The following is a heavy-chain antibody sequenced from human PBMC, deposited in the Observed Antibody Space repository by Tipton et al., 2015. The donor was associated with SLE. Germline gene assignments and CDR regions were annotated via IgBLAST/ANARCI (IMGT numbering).Heavy chain of an antibody. J-gene: IGHJ3*02. CDR2: IYTSGST. D-gene: IGHD2-2*01. CDR3: ARHAILSSTSPNGFDI. Sequence: LRLSCTVSGGSISSVSYYWSWIRQPAGKGLEWIGRIYTSGSTHYNPSLKSRVTISEDTSKNQFSLKLSSVTAADTAVYYCARHAILSSTSPNGFDIWGQGTMVTVSS. CDR1: GGSISSVSYY. V-gene: IGHV4-61*02.